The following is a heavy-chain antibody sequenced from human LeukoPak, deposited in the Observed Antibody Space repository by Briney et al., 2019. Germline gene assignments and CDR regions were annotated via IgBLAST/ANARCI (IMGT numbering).Heavy chain of an antibody. CDR1: GGSISSYY. CDR2: ICYSGST. CDR3: ARVGYYYDSSGYYAPDY. D-gene: IGHD3-22*01. V-gene: IGHV4-59*12. Sequence: PSETLSLTCTVSGGSISSYYWSWIRQPPGKGLEWIGYICYSGSTNYNPSLKSRVTISVDTSKNQFSLKLSSVTAADTAVYYCARVGYYYDSSGYYAPDYWGQGTLVTVSS. J-gene: IGHJ4*02.